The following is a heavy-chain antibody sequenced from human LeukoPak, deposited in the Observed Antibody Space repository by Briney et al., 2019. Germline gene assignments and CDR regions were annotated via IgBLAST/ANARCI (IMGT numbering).Heavy chain of an antibody. D-gene: IGHD6-19*01. J-gene: IGHJ4*02. CDR3: ARDGPLGAVAGPNFDY. CDR2: ISSSSSYI. V-gene: IGHV3-21*01. CDR1: GFTFSSYS. Sequence: GESLRLSCAASGFTFSSYSMNWVRQAPGKGLEWVSSISSSSSYIYYADSVKGRFTISRDNAKNSLYLQMNSLRAEDTAVYYCARDGPLGAVAGPNFDYWGQGTLVTASS.